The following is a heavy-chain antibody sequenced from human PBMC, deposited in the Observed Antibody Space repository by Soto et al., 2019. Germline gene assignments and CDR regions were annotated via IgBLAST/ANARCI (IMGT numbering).Heavy chain of an antibody. J-gene: IGHJ4*02. CDR3: ARDPVAYSSGYDY. D-gene: IGHD6-19*01. V-gene: IGHV1-69*06. Sequence: GASVKVSCKASGGTFSSYAISWVRQAPGQGLEWMGGIIPIFGTANYAQEFQGRVTITADKSTSTAYMELSSLRSEDTAVYYCARDPVAYSSGYDYWGQGTLVTVSS. CDR2: IIPIFGTA. CDR1: GGTFSSYA.